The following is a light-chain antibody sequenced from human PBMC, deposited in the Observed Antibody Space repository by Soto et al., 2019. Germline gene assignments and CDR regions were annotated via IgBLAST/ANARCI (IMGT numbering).Light chain of an antibody. V-gene: IGLV2-8*01. CDR3: SSYVGSNTLYV. Sequence: QSVLTQPASVSGSPGQSITIACTGTSGDVGGYSHVSWYQQHPGKAPRLIIYEGSKRPSGVPHRFSASRSGNTASLTVSGLQTEDEADYYYSSYVGSNTLYVFGTGTKVTVL. CDR1: SGDVGGYSH. J-gene: IGLJ1*01. CDR2: EGS.